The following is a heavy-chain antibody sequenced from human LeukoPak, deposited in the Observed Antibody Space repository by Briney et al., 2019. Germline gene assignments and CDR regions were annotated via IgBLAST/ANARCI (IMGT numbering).Heavy chain of an antibody. CDR2: IKQDGNEK. V-gene: IGHV3-7*01. Sequence: GGSLRLSCAASGFTFSSYWMSWVRQAPGKGLEWVANIKQDGNEKYYVDSVKGRFTISRDNAKNSLYLQMNSLRAEDTAVYYCASDSRGPVYDFWSGYYTGPPDYWGQGTLVTVSS. D-gene: IGHD3-3*01. CDR1: GFTFSSYW. J-gene: IGHJ4*02. CDR3: ASDSRGPVYDFWSGYYTGPPDY.